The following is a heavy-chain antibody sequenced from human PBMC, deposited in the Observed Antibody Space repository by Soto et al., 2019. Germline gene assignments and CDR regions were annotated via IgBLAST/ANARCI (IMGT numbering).Heavy chain of an antibody. Sequence: PSETLSLTCTVSGGSISSGGYYWSWIRQHPGKGLEWIGYIYYSGSTYYNPSLKSRVTISVDTSKNQFSLKLSSVTAADTAVYYCARDGTTTAHAFDIWGQGTMVTVSS. CDR3: ARDGTTTAHAFDI. CDR1: GGSISSGGYY. V-gene: IGHV4-31*03. J-gene: IGHJ3*02. CDR2: IYYSGST. D-gene: IGHD1-26*01.